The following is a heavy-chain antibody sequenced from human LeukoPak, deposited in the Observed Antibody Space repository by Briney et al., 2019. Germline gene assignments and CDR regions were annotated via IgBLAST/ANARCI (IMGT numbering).Heavy chain of an antibody. CDR2: ISSGSTI. Sequence: PGGSLRLSCAASGFTLSDYYMSWIRQAPGKGLEWVSYISSGSTIYYADSVKGRFTISRDNAKNSLYLQMNSLRAEDTAVYYCARVEYYYGSGSYPDYWGQGTLVTVSS. CDR1: GFTLSDYY. CDR3: ARVEYYYGSGSYPDY. D-gene: IGHD3-10*01. V-gene: IGHV3-11*01. J-gene: IGHJ4*02.